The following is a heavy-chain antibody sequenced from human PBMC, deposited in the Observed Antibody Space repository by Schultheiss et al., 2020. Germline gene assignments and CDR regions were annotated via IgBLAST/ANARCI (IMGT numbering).Heavy chain of an antibody. V-gene: IGHV3-23*01. J-gene: IGHJ4*02. CDR2: VGGSGGST. Sequence: GGSLRLSCAVSGFTFSSYAMSWVRQAPGKGLEWVSGVGGSGGSTYYADSVKGRFTISRHNSKNTLFLQMNSLRPEDTALYYCTRDDPRRGNDYWGQGTLVTVSS. CDR1: GFTFSSYA. D-gene: IGHD3-16*01. CDR3: TRDDPRRGNDY.